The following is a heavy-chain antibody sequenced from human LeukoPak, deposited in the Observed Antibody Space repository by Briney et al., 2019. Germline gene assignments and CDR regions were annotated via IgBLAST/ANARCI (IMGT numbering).Heavy chain of an antibody. D-gene: IGHD2-8*01. J-gene: IGHJ2*01. V-gene: IGHV3-7*01. CDR3: ATTKYCTIGVCNYWYFDL. CDR1: GFIFSSYS. CDR2: LKQDGSQT. Sequence: GGSLRLSCAASGFIFSSYSMSWVRQAPGKGLEWVAYLKQDGSQTFYVDSLKGRFTISRDNDQNSLYLQMNSLRAEDTAVYYCATTKYCTIGVCNYWYFDLWGPGTLVTVSS.